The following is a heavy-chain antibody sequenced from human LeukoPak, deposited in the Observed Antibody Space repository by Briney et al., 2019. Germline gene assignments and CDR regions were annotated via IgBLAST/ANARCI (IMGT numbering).Heavy chain of an antibody. CDR3: EDGIRDGYNPTFDY. CDR1: GDSVSTTSAA. Sequence: SQTLSFTCAISGDSVSTTSAAWNCIRQSLSSDLQCLARPCDTAIWYNDYALSMKGRITIIPDSSKNQFFLQLNSVTPEDIFFFQAEDGIRDGYNPTFDYWGQGTLVTVSS. CDR2: PCDTAIWYN. V-gene: IGHV6-1*01. J-gene: IGHJ4*02. D-gene: IGHD5-24*01.